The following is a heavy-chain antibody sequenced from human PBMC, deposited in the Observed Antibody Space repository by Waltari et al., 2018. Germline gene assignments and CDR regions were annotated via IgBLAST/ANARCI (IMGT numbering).Heavy chain of an antibody. D-gene: IGHD5-18*01. J-gene: IGHJ6*03. Sequence: QVQLQESGPGLVKPSETLSLTCTVSGGSISSYYWSWIRQPPGKGLEWIGYIYYSGSTNYNPSLKSRVTISVDTSKNQFSLKLSSVTAADTAVYYCARVRRIQHYYYYYMDVWGKGTTVTISS. CDR2: IYYSGST. CDR1: GGSISSYY. V-gene: IGHV4-59*01. CDR3: ARVRRIQHYYYYYMDV.